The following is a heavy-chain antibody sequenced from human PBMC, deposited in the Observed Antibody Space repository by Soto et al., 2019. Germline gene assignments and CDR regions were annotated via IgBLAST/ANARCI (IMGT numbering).Heavy chain of an antibody. Sequence: QVQLVQSGAEVKKPGASVKVSCKTSGYAFTTYVIHWVRQAPGQRLEWMAWINPDSGITKSSQEFRDRVTFTRDTSANTVYMEMSSLRSEDTAMYYCAREVVRGVQFDYWGQGTLVTVSS. CDR1: GYAFTTYV. D-gene: IGHD3-10*01. CDR2: INPDSGIT. V-gene: IGHV1-3*01. J-gene: IGHJ4*02. CDR3: AREVVRGVQFDY.